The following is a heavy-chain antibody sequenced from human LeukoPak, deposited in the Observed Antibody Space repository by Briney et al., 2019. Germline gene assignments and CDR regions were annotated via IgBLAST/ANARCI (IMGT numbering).Heavy chain of an antibody. CDR1: GGSISSGDYY. CDR3: AGWRVWGSTGGFDY. Sequence: SQTLSLTCTVSGGSISSGDYYWSWVRQPPGKGLEWIGYIYYSGSTYYNPSLKSRIAISVDTSRTHFSLKLSSVTAADTAVYYCAGWRVWGSTGGFDYWGQGTLVTVSS. CDR2: IYYSGST. D-gene: IGHD3-16*01. J-gene: IGHJ4*02. V-gene: IGHV4-30-4*08.